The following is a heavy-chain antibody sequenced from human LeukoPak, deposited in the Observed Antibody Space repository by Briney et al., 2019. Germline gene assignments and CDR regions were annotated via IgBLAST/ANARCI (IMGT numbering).Heavy chain of an antibody. V-gene: IGHV4-39*01. CDR1: GGSIRSNSYY. Sequence: SETLSLTCTVSGGSIRSNSYYWGWIRQPPGKGLEWIGSIYFSGNTYYNPSLKSRVTISVDTSKDQFSLKLSSVTAADTAVYYCATGSSRYYYYMDVWGKGTTVTVSS. J-gene: IGHJ6*03. D-gene: IGHD3-10*01. CDR2: IYFSGNT. CDR3: ATGSSRYYYYMDV.